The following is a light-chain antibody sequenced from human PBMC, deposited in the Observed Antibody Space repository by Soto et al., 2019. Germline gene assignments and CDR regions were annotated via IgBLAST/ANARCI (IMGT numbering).Light chain of an antibody. CDR3: QQYNNFWT. V-gene: IGKV1-5*03. CDR2: EAS. J-gene: IGKJ1*01. Sequence: DIQMTQFPSALSASVGDRVTITCRASQSVNIWLAWYQQKPGKAPKLLISEASTVETGVPARFSGSGSGTQFTLTISILQPDDLATYYCQQYNNFWTFGQGTQVQIK. CDR1: QSVNIW.